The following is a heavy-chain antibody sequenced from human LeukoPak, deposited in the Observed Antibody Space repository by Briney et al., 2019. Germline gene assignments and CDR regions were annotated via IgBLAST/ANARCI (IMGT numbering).Heavy chain of an antibody. Sequence: SQTLSLTCTVSGGSISSGGYCWSWIRQHPGKGLEWIGYIYYSGSAHYNPSLKSRVTISVDTSMNHFSLKLHSVTAADTAVYYCARGGGTLDYWGQGILVTVSS. CDR3: ARGGGTLDY. CDR2: IYYSGSA. D-gene: IGHD1-1*01. J-gene: IGHJ4*02. CDR1: GGSISSGGYC. V-gene: IGHV4-31*03.